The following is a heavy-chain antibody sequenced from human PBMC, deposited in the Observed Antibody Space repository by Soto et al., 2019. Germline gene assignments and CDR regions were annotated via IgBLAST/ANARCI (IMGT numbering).Heavy chain of an antibody. D-gene: IGHD5-12*01. J-gene: IGHJ4*02. Sequence: QVQLVESGGGVVQPGRSLRLSCAASGFTFSSYAMHWVRQAPGKGLEWVAVISYDGSNKYYADSVKGRFTIPRDNSKNTLYLQMNSLRAEDTAVYYCARDTKDGYNFDYWGPGNPGHRLL. CDR1: GFTFSSYA. CDR3: ARDTKDGYNFDY. CDR2: ISYDGSNK. V-gene: IGHV3-30-3*01.